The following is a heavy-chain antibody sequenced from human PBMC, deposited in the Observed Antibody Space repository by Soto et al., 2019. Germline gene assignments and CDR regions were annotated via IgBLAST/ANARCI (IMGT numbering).Heavy chain of an antibody. Sequence: SETLSLTCAVYGGSFSGYYWSWIRQPPGKGLEWIGEINHSGSTNYNPSLKSRVTISVDTSKHHFSLKLSSVTAADTAVYYCARGGLRYFDWLLYYFDYWGQGTLVSVSS. D-gene: IGHD3-9*01. CDR3: ARGGLRYFDWLLYYFDY. V-gene: IGHV4-34*01. CDR1: GGSFSGYY. CDR2: INHSGST. J-gene: IGHJ4*02.